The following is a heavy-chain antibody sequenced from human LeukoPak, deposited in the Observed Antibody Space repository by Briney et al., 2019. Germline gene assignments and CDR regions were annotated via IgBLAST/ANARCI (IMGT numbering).Heavy chain of an antibody. J-gene: IGHJ5*02. V-gene: IGHV4-59*01. CDR3: ARFTIFGVVNGWFDP. Sequence: SETLSLTCTVSGGSISSYYWSWIRQPPGKGLEWIGYIYYSGSTNYNPSLKSRATISVDTSKNQFSLKLSSVTAADTAVYYCARFTIFGVVNGWFDPWGQGTLVTVSS. CDR1: GGSISSYY. CDR2: IYYSGST. D-gene: IGHD3-3*01.